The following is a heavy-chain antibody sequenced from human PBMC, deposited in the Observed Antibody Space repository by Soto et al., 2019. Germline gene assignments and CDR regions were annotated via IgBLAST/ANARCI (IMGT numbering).Heavy chain of an antibody. CDR1: GFTFTKFA. CDR3: ARDRDEILTGYHDY. J-gene: IGHJ4*02. CDR2: ISYDGSEK. D-gene: IGHD3-9*01. V-gene: IGHV3-30-3*01. Sequence: QVDLVESGGGVVQPGKSLRLSCTASGFTFTKFAMHWVRRAPGKGLEWVALISYDGSEKYYADSVKGRFSISRDNSRNTLYLQMNSIRGEDTAVYYCARDRDEILTGYHDYWGQGTEVTVST.